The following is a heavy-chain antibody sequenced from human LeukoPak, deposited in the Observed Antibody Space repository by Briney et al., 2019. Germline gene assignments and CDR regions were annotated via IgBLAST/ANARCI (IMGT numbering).Heavy chain of an antibody. J-gene: IGHJ4*02. Sequence: PSETLSLTCTVSGDSISSSRNPYGGWIRQPPGKGLEWIGSIYYSGSTYYNPSLKSRVTISVDTSKNQFSLKMTSVTAADTAVYYCAGMIGGYDYSFDYWGQGTLVTVSS. CDR2: IYYSGST. D-gene: IGHD5-12*01. CDR1: GDSISSSRNPY. CDR3: AGMIGGYDYSFDY. V-gene: IGHV4-39*01.